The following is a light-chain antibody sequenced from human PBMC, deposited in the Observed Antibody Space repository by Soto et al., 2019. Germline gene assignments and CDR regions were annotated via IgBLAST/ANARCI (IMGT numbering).Light chain of an antibody. CDR1: QSVSSNY. J-gene: IGKJ2*01. CDR3: QHYGGSSYT. V-gene: IGKV3-20*01. CDR2: GAS. Sequence: EIVLTQSPGTLSLSPGGRATLSCRASQSVSSNYLAWYQQKPGQAPRLLIYGASSRATGIPDRFGGSGSGTGFTLTISILEPDDVAVYYCQHYGGSSYTFGQGTKLEIK.